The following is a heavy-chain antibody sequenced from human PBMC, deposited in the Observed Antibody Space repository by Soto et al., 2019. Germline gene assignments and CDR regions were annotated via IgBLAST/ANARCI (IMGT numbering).Heavy chain of an antibody. CDR1: GYTFTGYY. J-gene: IGHJ3*01. CDR3: ARVDGSGWSNAFDL. V-gene: IGHV1-2*04. Sequence: ASVKVSCKASGYTFTGYYMHWVRQAPGQGLEWLGWINPNSGGTNYAQKFQGWVTMTRDTSISTAYMELSRLRSDDTAMYYCARVDGSGWSNAFDLWGQGTMVTVSS. D-gene: IGHD6-19*01. CDR2: INPNSGGT.